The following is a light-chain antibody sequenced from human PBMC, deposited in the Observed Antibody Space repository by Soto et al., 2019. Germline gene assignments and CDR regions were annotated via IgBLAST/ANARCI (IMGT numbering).Light chain of an antibody. CDR1: QGISTY. V-gene: IGKV1-27*01. CDR2: AAS. Sequence: DIQMTQSPSSLSASVGDSVTITCRASQGISTYLACYQQKPGKVPKLLIYAASTLQSGVPSRFSGSGSGTDFSLTISSLQPEDVATYYCQKYNSAPRTFGPGTKVDIK. J-gene: IGKJ3*01. CDR3: QKYNSAPRT.